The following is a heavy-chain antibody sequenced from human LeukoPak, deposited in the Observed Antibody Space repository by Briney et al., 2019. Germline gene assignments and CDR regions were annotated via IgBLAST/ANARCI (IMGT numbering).Heavy chain of an antibody. Sequence: GASVKVSCKASGYTFNSYSINWVRQAPGQGLEWMGWINAYNGNTNYAQKVQGRVTMTTDTSTGTAYMELRSLTSDDTAVYYCARDGFRGPADYWGQGTLVTVSS. V-gene: IGHV1-18*01. D-gene: IGHD3-16*01. CDR3: ARDGFRGPADY. CDR2: INAYNGNT. CDR1: GYTFNSYS. J-gene: IGHJ4*02.